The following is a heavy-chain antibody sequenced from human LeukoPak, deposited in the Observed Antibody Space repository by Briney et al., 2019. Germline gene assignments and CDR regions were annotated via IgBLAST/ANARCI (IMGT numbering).Heavy chain of an antibody. Sequence: PGGSLRLPCAASGFTFSSYSMNWVRQAPGKGLEWVSSISSSSSYIYYADSVKGRFTISRDNAKNSLYLQMNSLRAEDTAVYYCARDFGGYSSSADFDYWGQGTLVTVSS. CDR2: ISSSSSYI. CDR1: GFTFSSYS. CDR3: ARDFGGYSSSADFDY. V-gene: IGHV3-21*01. D-gene: IGHD6-13*01. J-gene: IGHJ4*02.